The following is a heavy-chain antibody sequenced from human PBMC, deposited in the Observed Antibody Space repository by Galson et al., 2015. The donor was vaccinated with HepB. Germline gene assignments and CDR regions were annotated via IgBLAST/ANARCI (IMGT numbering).Heavy chain of an antibody. J-gene: IGHJ4*02. D-gene: IGHD3-10*01. CDR3: ASLGTSGTLGY. CDR1: GFTFSSYG. Sequence: SLRLSCAASGFTFSSYGMHWVRQAPGTGLEWVAVIWIDDGSHKYYADSVKGRFIISRDNSKNTLYLQMNSLRAEDTAVYYCASLGTSGTLGYWGQGTLVTVSS. CDR2: IWIDDGSHK. V-gene: IGHV3-33*01.